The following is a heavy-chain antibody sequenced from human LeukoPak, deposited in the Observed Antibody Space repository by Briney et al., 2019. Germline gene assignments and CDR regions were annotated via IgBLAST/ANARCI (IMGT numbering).Heavy chain of an antibody. CDR2: IYYSGST. V-gene: IGHV4-39*01. CDR3: ARLAYSGSYY. Sequence: KPSETLSLTCTVSGGSISSSSYYWGWIRQPPGKGLEWIGGIYYSGSTYYNPSLKSRVTISVDRSKNQFSLKLSSVTAADTAVYYCARLAYSGSYYWGQGTLVTVSS. D-gene: IGHD1-26*01. CDR1: GGSISSSSYY. J-gene: IGHJ4*02.